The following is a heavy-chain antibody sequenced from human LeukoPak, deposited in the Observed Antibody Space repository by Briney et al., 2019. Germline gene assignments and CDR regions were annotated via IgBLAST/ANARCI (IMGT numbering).Heavy chain of an antibody. J-gene: IGHJ5*02. V-gene: IGHV5-51*01. Sequence: GGSLRLSCKGSGYSFTSYWIGWVRQMPGKGLEWMGIIYPGDSDTRYSPSFQGQVTISADKSISTAYLQWSSLKASDTAMYYCARSYGSGSNWFDPWSQGTLVTVHS. CDR1: GYSFTSYW. D-gene: IGHD3-10*01. CDR2: IYPGDSDT. CDR3: ARSYGSGSNWFDP.